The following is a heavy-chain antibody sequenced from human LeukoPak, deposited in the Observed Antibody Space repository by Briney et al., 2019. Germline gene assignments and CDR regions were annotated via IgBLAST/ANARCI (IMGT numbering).Heavy chain of an antibody. V-gene: IGHV3-7*03. CDR1: GFTFSNYW. D-gene: IGHD2/OR15-2a*01. J-gene: IGHJ4*02. Sequence: GGSLRLSCAASGFTFSNYWMTWVRQAPGKGLEWVANMKQDGSEKYYVDSVKGRFTISRDNAKNSLYLQMNSLRADDTAIYYCAKSCNSGNCYYNYWGQGTLVTVSS. CDR2: MKQDGSEK. CDR3: AKSCNSGNCYYNY.